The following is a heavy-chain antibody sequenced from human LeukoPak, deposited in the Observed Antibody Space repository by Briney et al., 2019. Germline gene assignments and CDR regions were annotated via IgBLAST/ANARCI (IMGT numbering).Heavy chain of an antibody. D-gene: IGHD3-22*01. J-gene: IGHJ6*03. CDR3: AREGYDSSGYYYYYMDV. V-gene: IGHV3-21*01. Sequence: GGPLRLSCAASGFTISCYSINWVRKAPEKRQEWVSSISRSSSYIYYADPVKGQSTISRDNAKNSLYLQLNRLRAEDSAVYYCAREGYDSSGYYYYYMDVWGKGTKVTVSS. CDR2: ISRSSSYI. CDR1: GFTISCYS.